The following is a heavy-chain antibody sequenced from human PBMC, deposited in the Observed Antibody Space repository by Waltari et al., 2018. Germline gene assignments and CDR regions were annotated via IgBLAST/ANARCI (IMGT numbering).Heavy chain of an antibody. CDR2: IYYSGST. CDR1: GGPISSHY. Sequence: QVQLQESGPGLVKPSETLSLTCTVSGGPISSHYWSWIRPPPGKGLEWIGYIYYSGSTNYNPSLKSRVTISVDTSKNQFSLKLSSVTAADTAVYYCARDAYYRKAAAGIHWFDPWGQGTLVTVSS. D-gene: IGHD6-13*01. V-gene: IGHV4-59*11. J-gene: IGHJ5*02. CDR3: ARDAYYRKAAAGIHWFDP.